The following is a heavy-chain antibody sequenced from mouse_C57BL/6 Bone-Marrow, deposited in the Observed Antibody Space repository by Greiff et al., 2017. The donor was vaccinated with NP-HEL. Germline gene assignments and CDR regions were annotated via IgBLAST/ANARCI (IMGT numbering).Heavy chain of an antibody. V-gene: IGHV5-17*01. CDR1: GFTFSDYG. CDR3: AGAMITHYYAMDY. Sequence: EVMLVESGGGLVKPGGSLKLSCAASGFTFSDYGMHWVRQAPEKGLEWVAYISSGSSTIYYADTVKGRFTISRDNAKNTLFLQMTSLRSEDTAMYYCAGAMITHYYAMDYWGQGTSVTVSS. J-gene: IGHJ4*01. D-gene: IGHD2-4*01. CDR2: ISSGSSTI.